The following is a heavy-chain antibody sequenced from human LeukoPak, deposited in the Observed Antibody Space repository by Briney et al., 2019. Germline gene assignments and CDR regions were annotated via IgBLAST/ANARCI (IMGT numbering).Heavy chain of an antibody. J-gene: IGHJ5*02. D-gene: IGHD6-13*01. Sequence: SETLSLTCAVYGGSFSGYYWSWIRQPPGKGLEWIGEINHSGSTNYNPSLKSRVTISVDTSKNQFSLKLSSVTAADTAVYYCARAVTSSGSWYKWVNWFDPWGQGTLVTVSS. V-gene: IGHV4-34*01. CDR1: GGSFSGYY. CDR2: INHSGST. CDR3: ARAVTSSGSWYKWVNWFDP.